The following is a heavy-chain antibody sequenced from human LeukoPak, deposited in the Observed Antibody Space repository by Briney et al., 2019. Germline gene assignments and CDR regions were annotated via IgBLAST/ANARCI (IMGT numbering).Heavy chain of an antibody. D-gene: IGHD3-10*01. CDR2: IRSQGYGGTT. Sequence: GGSLRLSCTTSGFTFGDYAMSWVRQAPGKGLEWVGLIRSQGYGGTTQYAASVKGRFTMSRADSTNTLYLQMNSLKSEDTAVYYCTTYGAGRKFDYWGQGTLVTVSS. J-gene: IGHJ4*02. CDR1: GFTFGDYA. V-gene: IGHV3-49*04. CDR3: TTYGAGRKFDY.